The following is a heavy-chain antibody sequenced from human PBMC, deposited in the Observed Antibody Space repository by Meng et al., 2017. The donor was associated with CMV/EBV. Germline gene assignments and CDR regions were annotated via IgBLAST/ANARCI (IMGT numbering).Heavy chain of an antibody. V-gene: IGHV3-21*01. CDR3: ARAGGYSSSWSGLGPNWFDP. Sequence: GESLKISCAASGFTFSSYSMNWVRQAPGKGLEWVSSISSSSSYIYYADSVKGRLTISRDNAKNSLYLQMNSLRAEDTAVYYCARAGGYSSSWSGLGPNWFDPWGQGTLVTVSS. D-gene: IGHD6-13*01. J-gene: IGHJ5*02. CDR2: ISSSSSYI. CDR1: GFTFSSYS.